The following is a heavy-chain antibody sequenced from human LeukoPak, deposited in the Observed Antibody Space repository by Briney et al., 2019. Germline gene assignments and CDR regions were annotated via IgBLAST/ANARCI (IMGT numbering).Heavy chain of an antibody. CDR1: GYTFSQYA. V-gene: IGHV1-3*04. Sequence: GASGKVSCKASGYTFSQYAMPWVRQAPGQGHGREGWINSGKSDTKFDQKSQGTVTITRDTSANTTYMELSSRRSEDTAVYYWAREQWLGSFYYYYYGLDVWGQGTTVTVSS. CDR2: INSGKSDT. D-gene: IGHD6-19*01. CDR3: AREQWLGSFYYYYYGLDV. J-gene: IGHJ6*02.